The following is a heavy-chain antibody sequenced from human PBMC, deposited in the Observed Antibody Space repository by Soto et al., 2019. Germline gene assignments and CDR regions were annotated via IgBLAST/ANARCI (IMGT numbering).Heavy chain of an antibody. J-gene: IGHJ6*02. CDR3: AKQRDYYYYYGMDV. CDR1: GFTFSSYA. V-gene: IGHV3-23*01. Sequence: PGGSLRLSCAASGFTFSSYAMSWVRQAPGKGLEWVSAISGSGGSTYYADSVKGRFTISRDNSKNTLYLQMNSLRAEDTAVYYCAKQRDYYYYYGMDVWGQGTTVTVS. CDR2: ISGSGGST.